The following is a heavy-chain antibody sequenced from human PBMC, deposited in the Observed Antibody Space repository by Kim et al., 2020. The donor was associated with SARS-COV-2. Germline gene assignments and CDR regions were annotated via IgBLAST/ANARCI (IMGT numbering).Heavy chain of an antibody. D-gene: IGHD3-10*01. Sequence: ASVKVSCKVSGYTLTELSMHWVRQAPGKGLEWMGGFDPEDGETIYAQKFQRRVTMTEDTSTDTAYMELSSLRSEDTAVYYCATVAKNYGSGGQLPDYWGQGTLVTVS. V-gene: IGHV1-24*01. CDR3: ATVAKNYGSGGQLPDY. CDR1: GYTLTELS. CDR2: FDPEDGET. J-gene: IGHJ4*02.